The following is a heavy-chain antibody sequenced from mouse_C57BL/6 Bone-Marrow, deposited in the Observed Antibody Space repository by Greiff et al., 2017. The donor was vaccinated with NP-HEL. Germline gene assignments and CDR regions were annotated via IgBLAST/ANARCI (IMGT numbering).Heavy chain of an antibody. D-gene: IGHD1-1*01. V-gene: IGHV5-4*03. CDR2: ISDGGSYT. Sequence: EVKVVESGGGLVKPGGSLKLSCAASGFTFSSYAMSWVRQTPEKRLEWVATISDGGSYTYYPDNVKGRFTISRDNAKNNLYLQMSHLKSEDTAMYYCARGRHYYGSTPFDYWGQGTTLTVSS. CDR3: ARGRHYYGSTPFDY. J-gene: IGHJ2*01. CDR1: GFTFSSYA.